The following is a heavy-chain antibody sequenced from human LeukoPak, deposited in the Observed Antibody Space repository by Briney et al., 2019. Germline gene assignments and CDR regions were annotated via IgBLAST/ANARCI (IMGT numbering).Heavy chain of an antibody. CDR1: GYTLTELS. CDR3: ATFTMVRGVPVDY. CDR2: FDPEDGET. D-gene: IGHD3-10*01. V-gene: IGHV1-24*01. J-gene: IGHJ4*02. Sequence: GSVKVSCKVSGYTLTELSMHWVRQAPGKGHEWMGGFDPEDGETIYAQKFQGRVTMTEDTSTSTAYMELRSLRSEDTAVYYCATFTMVRGVPVDYWGQGTLVTVSS.